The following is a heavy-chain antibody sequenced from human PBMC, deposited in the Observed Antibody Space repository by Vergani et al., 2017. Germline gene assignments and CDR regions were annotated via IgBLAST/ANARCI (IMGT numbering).Heavy chain of an antibody. CDR3: ARERYGDYVGWFDP. CDR1: GFTFSDYY. J-gene: IGHJ5*02. CDR2: ISSSSSYT. D-gene: IGHD4-17*01. V-gene: IGHV3-11*06. Sequence: QVQLVESGGGLVKPGGSLRLSCAASGFTFSDYYMSWIRQAPGKGLEWVSYISSSSSYTNYADSVKGRFTISRDNAKNSLYLQMNSLRAEDTAVYYCARERYGDYVGWFDPWGQGTLVTVSS.